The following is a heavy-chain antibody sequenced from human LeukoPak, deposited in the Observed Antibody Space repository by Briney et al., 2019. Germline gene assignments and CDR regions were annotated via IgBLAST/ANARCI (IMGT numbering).Heavy chain of an antibody. CDR3: AKGGYYYYYGMDV. V-gene: IGHV3-23*01. D-gene: IGHD2-15*01. CDR2: ISGSGGST. J-gene: IGHJ6*02. Sequence: GGSLSLSCAASGFTFSSCAMGWVRQAPGKGLEWVSSISGSGGSTYYADSVKGRFTISRDNSKNTLYLQMNSLRAEDTAVYYCAKGGYYYYYGMDVWGQGTTVTVSS. CDR1: GFTFSSCA.